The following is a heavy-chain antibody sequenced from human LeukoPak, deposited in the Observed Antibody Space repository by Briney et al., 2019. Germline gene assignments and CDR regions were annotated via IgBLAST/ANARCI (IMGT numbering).Heavy chain of an antibody. V-gene: IGHV3-30*02. CDR3: AKESDSGYHSEGPKN. Sequence: GGSLRLSCAASGFNFKSYTMNWVRQAPGKGLEWVAFVRNDGSNEYYVGSVKGRFTISRDKSKNTLYLQMNSLRAEDTAVYSCAKESDSGYHSEGPKNWGLGTLVTVSS. J-gene: IGHJ4*02. CDR2: VRNDGSNE. CDR1: GFNFKSYT. D-gene: IGHD5-12*01.